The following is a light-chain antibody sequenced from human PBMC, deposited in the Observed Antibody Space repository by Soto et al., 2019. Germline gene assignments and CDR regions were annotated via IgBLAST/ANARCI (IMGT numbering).Light chain of an antibody. CDR1: QSVLYSSNNKNC. CDR2: WAS. Sequence: DIVMTQSPDSLSVSLGERATINCKSSQSVLYSSNNKNCLAWYQQKPGQSPKLLIYWASTRESGVPDRFSGSGSGTDFTLTISSLHAEDVAVYYCQQCYNTPSFGPGTKVDI. J-gene: IGKJ3*01. CDR3: QQCYNTPS. V-gene: IGKV4-1*01.